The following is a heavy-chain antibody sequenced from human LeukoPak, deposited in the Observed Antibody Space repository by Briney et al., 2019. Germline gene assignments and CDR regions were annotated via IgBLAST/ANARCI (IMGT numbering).Heavy chain of an antibody. D-gene: IGHD5-12*01. CDR3: AKESGPKHFDY. CDR2: VSYDGNNR. CDR1: GFSFSSFA. V-gene: IGHV3-30-3*01. J-gene: IGHJ4*02. Sequence: GGSLRLSCAASGFSFSSFAMHWVRQAPGKGLERVAVVSYDGNNRYYADSVKGRFTISRDNSNNTLYLQMNSLRVEDTAVYYCAKESGPKHFDYWGQGTLVTVSS.